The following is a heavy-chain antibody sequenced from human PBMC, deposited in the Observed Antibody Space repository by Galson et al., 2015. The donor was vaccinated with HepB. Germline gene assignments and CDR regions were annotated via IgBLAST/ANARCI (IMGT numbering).Heavy chain of an antibody. CDR1: GFTFSSYS. J-gene: IGHJ4*02. Sequence: SLRLSCAASGFTFSSYSMNWVRQAPGKGLEWVSSISSSSSYIYYADSVKGRFTISRDNAKNSLYLQMNSLRAKDTAVYYCARDFRYYDILTGYWGQGTLVTVSS. D-gene: IGHD3-9*01. V-gene: IGHV3-21*01. CDR3: ARDFRYYDILTGY. CDR2: ISSSSSYI.